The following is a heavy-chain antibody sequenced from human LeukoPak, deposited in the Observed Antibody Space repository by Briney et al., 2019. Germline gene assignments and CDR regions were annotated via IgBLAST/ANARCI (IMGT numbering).Heavy chain of an antibody. CDR3: AGAWAHYYDSSGYYANWYFDL. Sequence: PSETLSLTCTVSGGSISSGDYYWSWIRQPPGKGLEWIGYIYYSGSTYYNPSLKSRVTISVDTSKNQFSLKLSSVTAADTAVYYCAGAWAHYYDSSGYYANWYFDLWGRGTLVTVSS. CDR2: IYYSGST. V-gene: IGHV4-30-4*01. CDR1: GGSISSGDYY. J-gene: IGHJ2*01. D-gene: IGHD3-22*01.